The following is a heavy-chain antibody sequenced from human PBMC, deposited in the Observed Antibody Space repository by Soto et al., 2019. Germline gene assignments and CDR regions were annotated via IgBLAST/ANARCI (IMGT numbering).Heavy chain of an antibody. J-gene: IGHJ6*03. Sequence: ASVKVSCKASGYTFTGYYMHWVRQAPGQGLEWMRWINPNSGGTNYAQKFQGWVTMTRDTSISTAYMELSRLRSDDTAVYYCASGGFCSSTSCDDTPSYYYIDAWGKQTTLTISS. CDR3: ASGGFCSSTSCDDTPSYYYIDA. D-gene: IGHD2-2*03. CDR2: INPNSGGT. V-gene: IGHV1-2*04. CDR1: GYTFTGYY.